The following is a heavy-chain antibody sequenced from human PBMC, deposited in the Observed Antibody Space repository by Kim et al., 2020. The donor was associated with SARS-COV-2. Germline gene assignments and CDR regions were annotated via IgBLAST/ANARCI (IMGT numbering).Heavy chain of an antibody. D-gene: IGHD2-2*01. Sequence: ASVKVSCKASGYTFTSYAMHWVRQAPGQGLEWMGWINAGNGNTKYSQKFQGRVTITRDTSASTAYMELSSLRSEDTAVYYCARDRCSSTSCDWFDPWGQGTLVTVSS. CDR3: ARDRCSSTSCDWFDP. V-gene: IGHV1-3*01. CDR2: INAGNGNT. CDR1: GYTFTSYA. J-gene: IGHJ5*02.